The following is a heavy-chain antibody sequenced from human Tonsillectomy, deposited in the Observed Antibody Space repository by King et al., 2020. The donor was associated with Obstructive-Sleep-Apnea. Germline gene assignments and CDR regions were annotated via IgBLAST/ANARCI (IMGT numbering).Heavy chain of an antibody. J-gene: IGHJ5*02. CDR1: GGAISSGGYY. CDR2: IYYSGNT. V-gene: IGHV4-31*03. CDR3: ARESLHYDILTGYSKDNWFDP. D-gene: IGHD3-9*01. Sequence: QLQESGPGLVKPSQTLSLTCTVSGGAISSGGYYWSWIRQHPGTGLEWIGYIYYSGNTYYNPSLKSRVTISVDTSKNQFSLKLSSMTVADTAVYYCARESLHYDILTGYSKDNWFDPWGQGTLVTVSS.